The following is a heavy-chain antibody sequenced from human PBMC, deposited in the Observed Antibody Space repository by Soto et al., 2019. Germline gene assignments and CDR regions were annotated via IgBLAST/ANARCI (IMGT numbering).Heavy chain of an antibody. CDR1: GFSLSNYP. V-gene: IGHV3-33*01. J-gene: IGHJ3*02. D-gene: IGHD3-10*01. CDR2: IWDDGSEQ. Sequence: QVELVESGGGVVQPGRSLRLSCAGSGFSLSNYPMHWVRQAPGRRLEWLAVIWDDGSEQFYAESAKSRFTISRNNSKNTLYLQMNSLRAEDTATYYCATDPGAGRPGDDDAFETWGQGTAVIVSS. CDR3: ATDPGAGRPGDDDAFET.